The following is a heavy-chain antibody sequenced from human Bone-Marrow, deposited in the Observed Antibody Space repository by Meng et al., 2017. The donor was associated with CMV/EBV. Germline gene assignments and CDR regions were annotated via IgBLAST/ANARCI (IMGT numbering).Heavy chain of an antibody. V-gene: IGHV4-34*01. CDR3: ARGGYCSSTSCYTAAFDI. CDR2: INHSGST. CDR1: GGSFSGYY. D-gene: IGHD2-2*02. J-gene: IGHJ3*02. Sequence: GSLRLSCAVYGGSFSGYYWSWIRQPPGKGLEWIGEINHSGSTNYNPSLKGRVTISVDTSKNPFSLKLSSVTAADTAVYYCARGGYCSSTSCYTAAFDIWGQGTMVTVSS.